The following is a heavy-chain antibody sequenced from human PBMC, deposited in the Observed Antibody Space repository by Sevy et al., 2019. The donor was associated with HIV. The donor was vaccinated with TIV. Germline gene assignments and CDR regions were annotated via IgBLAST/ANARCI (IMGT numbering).Heavy chain of an antibody. V-gene: IGHV3-21*05. Sequence: GGSLRLSCAASGFTFSDYDMNWVRQAPGKGLEWVSFISSRSSYIYYADSLKGRVTISRDNANNSLFLQMNSLRAEDMAVYYCARAVDYYDSGGLYYWGQGALVTVSS. CDR3: ARAVDYYDSGGLYY. CDR1: GFTFSDYD. J-gene: IGHJ4*02. CDR2: ISSRSSYI. D-gene: IGHD3-22*01.